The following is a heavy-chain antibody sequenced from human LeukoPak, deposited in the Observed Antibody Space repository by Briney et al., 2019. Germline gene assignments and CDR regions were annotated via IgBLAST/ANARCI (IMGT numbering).Heavy chain of an antibody. CDR2: ISYSGDT. V-gene: IGHV4-59*01. CDR1: GDSISNYY. D-gene: IGHD2-2*01. J-gene: IGHJ2*01. CDR3: ARDIIVVPAAKRGFFDL. Sequence: PSETLSLTCTVSGDSISNYYWSWLRLSPGKGLEWIGYISYSGDTNYNPSLMSRVTLSIDASKNQFSLTLNSMTTADTAVYYCARDIIVVPAAKRGFFDLWGPGTLVTVSS.